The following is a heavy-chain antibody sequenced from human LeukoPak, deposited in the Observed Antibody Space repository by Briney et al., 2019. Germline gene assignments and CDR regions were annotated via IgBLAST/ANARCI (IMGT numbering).Heavy chain of an antibody. CDR1: GFTFSDYY. Sequence: GSLRLSCAASGFTFSDYYMSWIRQAPGKGLGWVSYISSSGSTIYYADSVKGRFTISRDNAKNSLYLQMNSLRAEDTAVYYCARPTYCGGDCYSTVGYYGMDVWGQGTTVTVSS. V-gene: IGHV3-11*01. J-gene: IGHJ6*02. D-gene: IGHD2-21*02. CDR2: ISSSGSTI. CDR3: ARPTYCGGDCYSTVGYYGMDV.